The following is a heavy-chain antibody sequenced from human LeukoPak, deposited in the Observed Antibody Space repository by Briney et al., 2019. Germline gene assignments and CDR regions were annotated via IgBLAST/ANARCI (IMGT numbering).Heavy chain of an antibody. V-gene: IGHV1-2*02. Sequence: ASVKVSCKAAGYTFTGYYLHWMRQAPGQGLEWMGWINPNSGGTQYAQRFQGRVTMTRDTSITTAYMELSSLTSDDTAVYYCARVYSGYETFDYWGQGTLVTVSS. CDR3: ARVYSGYETFDY. CDR2: INPNSGGT. CDR1: GYTFTGYY. J-gene: IGHJ4*02. D-gene: IGHD5-12*01.